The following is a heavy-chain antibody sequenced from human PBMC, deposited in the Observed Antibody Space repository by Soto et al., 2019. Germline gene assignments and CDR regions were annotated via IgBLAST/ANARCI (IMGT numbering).Heavy chain of an antibody. Sequence: EVQLLESGGGLVQSGGSLRLSCAASGFTFNIYAMSWVRQAPGKGLEWVSGISADGGSTDYAHSVKGRFSVSRDNSRNTRYLRMNRLRDEDTAVDDWAKRKGEGWTGIECYGYDHWGLGALVTVSA. CDR1: GFTFNIYA. V-gene: IGHV3-23*01. CDR3: AKRKGEGWTGIECYGYDH. CDR2: ISADGGST. J-gene: IGHJ5*02. D-gene: IGHD2-2*01.